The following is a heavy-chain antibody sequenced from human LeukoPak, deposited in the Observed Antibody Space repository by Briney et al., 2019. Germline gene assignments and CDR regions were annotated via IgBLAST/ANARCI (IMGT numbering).Heavy chain of an antibody. CDR3: ASFDIVVVPAALYGMDV. V-gene: IGHV3-23*01. CDR1: GFTFSSYA. J-gene: IGHJ6*02. CDR2: ISGSGGST. D-gene: IGHD2-2*01. Sequence: GGSLRLSCAASGFTFSSYAMSWVRQAPGKGLEWVSAISGSGGSTYYADSVKGRFTISRDNSKNTLYLQMNSLRAEDTAVYYCASFDIVVVPAALYGMDVWGQGTTVTVSS.